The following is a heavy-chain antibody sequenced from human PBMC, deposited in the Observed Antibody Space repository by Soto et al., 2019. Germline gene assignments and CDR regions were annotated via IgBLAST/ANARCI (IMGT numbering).Heavy chain of an antibody. CDR1: GYTFTTYT. Sequence: QVQLVQSGAEVKKPGASVKVSCKASGYTFTTYTMHWVRQAPRQGLEWMGWINAGHGNTRYSPKFQDRLTITRDTSATTAYMELSNLKSEDTAVYFCARSNCNYEFSNWFDPWGQGTLVTVSS. J-gene: IGHJ5*02. CDR3: ARSNCNYEFSNWFDP. V-gene: IGHV1-3*01. D-gene: IGHD1-7*01. CDR2: INAGHGNT.